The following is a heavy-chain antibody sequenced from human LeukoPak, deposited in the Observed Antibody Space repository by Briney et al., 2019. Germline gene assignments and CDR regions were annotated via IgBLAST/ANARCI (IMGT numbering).Heavy chain of an antibody. J-gene: IGHJ4*02. CDR3: AKVSSGYRWDFDY. CDR2: ISWNSGSI. Sequence: PGGSLRLSCAASGFTFDDYAMHWVRQAPGKGLEWVSGISWNSGSIGYADSVKGRFAISRDNAKNSLYLQMNSLRAEDTALYYCAKVSSGYRWDFDYWGQGTLVTVSS. V-gene: IGHV3-9*01. CDR1: GFTFDDYA. D-gene: IGHD6-19*01.